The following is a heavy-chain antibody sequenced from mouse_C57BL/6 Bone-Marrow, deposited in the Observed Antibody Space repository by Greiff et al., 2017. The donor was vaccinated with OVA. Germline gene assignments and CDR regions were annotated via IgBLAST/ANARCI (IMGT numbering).Heavy chain of an antibody. CDR3: ASSNWD. CDR2: IDPSDSYT. V-gene: IGHV1-50*01. D-gene: IGHD4-1*02. CDR1: GYTFTSYW. Sequence: QVQLQQPGAELVKPGASVKLSCKASGYTFTSYWMQWVKQRPGQGLEWIGEIDPSDSYTNYNQKFKGKATLTVDTSSSTAYMQLSSLTSEDSAVYYSASSNWDWGQGTLVTVSA. J-gene: IGHJ3*01.